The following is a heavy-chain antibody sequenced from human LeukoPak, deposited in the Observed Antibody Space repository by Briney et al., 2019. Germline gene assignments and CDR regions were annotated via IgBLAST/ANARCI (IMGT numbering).Heavy chain of an antibody. J-gene: IGHJ6*03. Sequence: ASVKVSCKASGYNFTNYAITWVRQAPGQGLEWMGWISAYNGNTNYAQKLQGRVTMTTDTSTSTAYMELRSLRSDDTAVYYCARVRSATGYYYYYYMDVWGKGTTVTISS. CDR2: ISAYNGNT. D-gene: IGHD1-14*01. CDR3: ARVRSATGYYYYYYMDV. CDR1: GYNFTNYA. V-gene: IGHV1-18*01.